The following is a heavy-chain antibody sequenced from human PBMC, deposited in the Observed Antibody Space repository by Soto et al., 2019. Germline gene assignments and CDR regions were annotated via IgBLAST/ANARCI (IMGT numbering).Heavy chain of an antibody. D-gene: IGHD4-17*01. J-gene: IGHJ4*02. V-gene: IGHV3-49*03. CDR1: GFTFGDYA. CDR3: ARGPSYSDSYFDY. Sequence: GGSLRLSCTASGFTFGDYAMSWFRQAPGKGLEWVGFIRSKAYGGTTEYAASVKGRFTISRDDSKNTVYLQMNSLRLEDTAVYYCARGPSYSDSYFDYWGQGTLVTVSS. CDR2: IRSKAYGGTT.